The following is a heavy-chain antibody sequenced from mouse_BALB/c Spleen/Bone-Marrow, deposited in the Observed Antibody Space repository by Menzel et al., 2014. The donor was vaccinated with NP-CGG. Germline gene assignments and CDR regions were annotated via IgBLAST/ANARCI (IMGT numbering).Heavy chain of an antibody. J-gene: IGHJ2*01. CDR2: IDPANGNT. D-gene: IGHD2-4*01. CDR1: GFNIKDTY. V-gene: IGHV14-3*02. CDR3: ASYDYGYYFDY. Sequence: EVKLMESGAELVKPGASVKLSCTASGFNIKDTYMRWVKQRPEQGLEWIGRIDPANGNTKYDPKFQGKATITADTSSNTAYLQLSSLTSEDTAVYYCASYDYGYYFDYWGQGTTLTVSS.